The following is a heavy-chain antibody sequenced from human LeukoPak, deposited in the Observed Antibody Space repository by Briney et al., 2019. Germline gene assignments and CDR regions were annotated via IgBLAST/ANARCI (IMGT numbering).Heavy chain of an antibody. V-gene: IGHV1-2*02. CDR1: GYTFTCYY. D-gene: IGHD3-22*01. J-gene: IGHJ3*02. CDR3: ARGNYYDSSGYYPEAFDI. CDR2: INPNSGGT. Sequence: ASVKVSCKASGYTFTCYYMHWVRQAPGQGLEWMGWINPNSGGTNYAQKFQGRVTMTRDTSISTAYMELSRLRSDDTAVYYCARGNYYDSSGYYPEAFDIWGQGTMVTVSS.